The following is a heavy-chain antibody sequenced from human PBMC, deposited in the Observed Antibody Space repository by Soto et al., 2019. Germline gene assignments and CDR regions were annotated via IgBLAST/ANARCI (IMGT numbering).Heavy chain of an antibody. V-gene: IGHV3-64*01. J-gene: IGHJ6*03. CDR2: ISSNGGST. D-gene: IGHD2-8*02. CDR3: ARSGDYYYYMDV. CDR1: GFTFSSYA. Sequence: GGSLRLSCAASGFTFSSYAMHWVRQAPGKGLEYVPAISSNGGSTYYANSVKGRFTISRDNSKNTLYLQMGSLRAEDMAVYYSARSGDYYYYMDVWGKGTTVTVSS.